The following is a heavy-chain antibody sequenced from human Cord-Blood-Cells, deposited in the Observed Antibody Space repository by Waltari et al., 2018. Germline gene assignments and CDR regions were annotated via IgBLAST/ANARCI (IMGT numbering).Heavy chain of an antibody. CDR2: IYYSGST. CDR1: GGSISSYY. CDR3: ARSEGDCWSGYKYFQH. V-gene: IGHV4-59*01. Sequence: QVQLQESGPGLVKPSETLSLTCPVSGGSISSYYWSWIRQPPGKGLEWIGYIYYSGSTNHNPSLKRRGTISVDTSKNQFSLKLSGVTAADTAVYYCARSEGDCWSGYKYFQHWGQGTLVTVSS. D-gene: IGHD3-3*01. J-gene: IGHJ1*01.